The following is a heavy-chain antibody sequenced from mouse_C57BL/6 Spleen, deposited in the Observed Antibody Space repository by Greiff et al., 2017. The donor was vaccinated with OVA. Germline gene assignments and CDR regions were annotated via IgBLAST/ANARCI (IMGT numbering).Heavy chain of an antibody. CDR1: GFTFSSYA. V-gene: IGHV5-4*01. CDR3: ARDLPFAY. D-gene: IGHD6-1*01. Sequence: EVQLAESGGGLVKPGGSLKLSCAASGFTFSSYAMSWVRQTPEKRLEWVATISDGGSYTYYPDNVKGRFTISRDNAKNNLYLQMSHLKSEDTAMYYCARDLPFAYWGQGTLVTVSA. J-gene: IGHJ3*01. CDR2: ISDGGSYT.